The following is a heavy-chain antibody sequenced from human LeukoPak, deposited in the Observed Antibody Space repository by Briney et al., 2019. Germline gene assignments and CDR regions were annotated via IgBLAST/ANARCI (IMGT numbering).Heavy chain of an antibody. CDR2: IYTSGST. CDR3: ARVRAPPSVGYCSSTSCHTNWFDP. Sequence: SETLSLTCTVSGGSISSYYWSWIRQPAGKGLEWIGRIYTSGSTNYNPSLKSRVTMSVDTSKNQFSLKLSSVTAAGTAVYYCARVRAPPSVGYCSSTSCHTNWFDPWGQGTLVTVSS. CDR1: GGSISSYY. D-gene: IGHD2-2*02. V-gene: IGHV4-4*07. J-gene: IGHJ5*02.